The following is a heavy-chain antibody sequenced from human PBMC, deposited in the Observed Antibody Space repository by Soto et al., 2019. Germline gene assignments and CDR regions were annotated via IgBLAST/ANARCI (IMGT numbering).Heavy chain of an antibody. Sequence: EVQLLESGGGLVQPGGSLRLSCAASGFTFSSYAMSWVRQAPGKGLEWVSAVSGSGGSTYYADSVKGRFTISRDNYKNTLYLQMNSLRAEDTAVYYCAKEGWSEMATTWNFDYWGQGTLVTVSS. V-gene: IGHV3-23*01. CDR2: VSGSGGST. D-gene: IGHD5-12*01. CDR1: GFTFSSYA. J-gene: IGHJ4*02. CDR3: AKEGWSEMATTWNFDY.